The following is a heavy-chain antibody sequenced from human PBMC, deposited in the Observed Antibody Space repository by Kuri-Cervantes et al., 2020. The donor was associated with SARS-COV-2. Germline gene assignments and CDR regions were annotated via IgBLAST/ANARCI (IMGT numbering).Heavy chain of an antibody. J-gene: IGHJ4*02. CDR1: GGSISSSSYY. V-gene: IGHV3-23*01. CDR2: ISGSGGST. CDR3: AKCGFGRRGYFDY. D-gene: IGHD3-10*01. Sequence: GGSLRLSCTVSGGSISSSSYYWGWIRQAPGKGLEWVSAISGSGGSTYYADSVKGRFTISRDNSKNTLYLQMNSLRAEDTAVYYCAKCGFGRRGYFDYWGQGTLVTVSS.